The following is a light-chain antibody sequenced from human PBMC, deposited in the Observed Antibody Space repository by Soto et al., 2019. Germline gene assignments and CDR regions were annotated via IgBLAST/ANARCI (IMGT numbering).Light chain of an antibody. CDR3: QQVNSYPLT. Sequence: DIQLTQSPSCLSAWVVGIVSITFRASQGIATFLAWYQQKPREAPKLLIYGASTLKSGVPSRFSGSGSGTDFTLTISSLQPEDFASYYCQQVNSYPLTFGGGTKVDIK. CDR1: QGIATF. CDR2: GAS. V-gene: IGKV1-9*01. J-gene: IGKJ4*01.